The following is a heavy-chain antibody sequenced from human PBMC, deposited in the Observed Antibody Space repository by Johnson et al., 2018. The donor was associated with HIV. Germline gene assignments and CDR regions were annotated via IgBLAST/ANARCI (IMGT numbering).Heavy chain of an antibody. D-gene: IGHD6-19*01. J-gene: IGHJ3*02. Sequence: VQLVESGGGVVRPGGSLRLSCAASGFTFDDYGMTWVRQAPGKGLEWVSGINWNGGSTGYADSVKGRFSISRDNGKDSVYLQMSSLRPEDTAVYFCVRWGSGWSAFDIWGQGTMVTVSS. CDR1: GFTFDDYG. V-gene: IGHV3-20*04. CDR3: VRWGSGWSAFDI. CDR2: INWNGGST.